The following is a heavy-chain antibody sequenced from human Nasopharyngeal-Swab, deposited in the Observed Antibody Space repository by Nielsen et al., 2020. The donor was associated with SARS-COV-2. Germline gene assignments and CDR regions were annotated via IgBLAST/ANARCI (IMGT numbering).Heavy chain of an antibody. Sequence: SQTLSLTCAISGDSVSSHSAGWNWIRQSPPRGLEWLGRTLYRSKWYNDYAESVKSRIAVNPATSKNQFSLQLNSVTPEDTAVYYCARGRDFSFDSWGQGTLVTASS. D-gene: IGHD3-3*01. J-gene: IGHJ4*02. V-gene: IGHV6-1*01. CDR1: GDSVSSHSAG. CDR2: TLYRSKWYN. CDR3: ARGRDFSFDS.